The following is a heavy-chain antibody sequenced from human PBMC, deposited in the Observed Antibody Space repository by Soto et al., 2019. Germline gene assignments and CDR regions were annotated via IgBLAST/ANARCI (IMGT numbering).Heavy chain of an antibody. CDR3: ARSFGDYPLNWFDP. D-gene: IGHD5-12*01. CDR2: IYYSGST. J-gene: IGHJ5*02. V-gene: IGHV4-30-4*01. CDR1: GGSISSGDYY. Sequence: SETLSLTCTVSGGSISSGDYYWSWIRQPPGKGLEWIGYIYYSGSTYYNPSLKSRVTISVDTSKNQFSLKLSSVTAADTAVYYCARSFGDYPLNWFDPWGQGTLVTVSS.